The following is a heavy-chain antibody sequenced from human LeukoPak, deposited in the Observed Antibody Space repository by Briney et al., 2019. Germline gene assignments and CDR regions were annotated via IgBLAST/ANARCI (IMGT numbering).Heavy chain of an antibody. Sequence: GGSLRLSCAASGFNFKDHYMDWVRQAPGKGLEWVARIRNKANTYTTQYDASVRGRFIISRDDSKNSLFLQMNSLQIEDTAVYFCARGGIVGASPFESWGQGTLVTVSS. V-gene: IGHV3-72*01. D-gene: IGHD1-26*01. CDR2: IRNKANTYTT. CDR1: GFNFKDHY. CDR3: ARGGIVGASPFES. J-gene: IGHJ4*02.